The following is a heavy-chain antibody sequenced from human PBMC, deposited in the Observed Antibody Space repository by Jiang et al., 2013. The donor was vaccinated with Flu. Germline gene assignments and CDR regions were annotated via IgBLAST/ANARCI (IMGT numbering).Heavy chain of an antibody. V-gene: IGHV3-7*03. D-gene: IGHD6-19*01. CDR2: IKQDGSEK. J-gene: IGHJ4*02. CDR3: ARPPAVAGTIYFDY. CDR1: GFTFSSYW. Sequence: VQLVESGGGLVQPGGSLRLSCAASGFTFSSYWMSWVRQAPGKGLEWVANIKQDGSEKYYVDSVKGRFTISRDNAKNSLYLQMNSLRAEDTAVYYCARPPAVAGTIYFDYWGQGTLVTVSS.